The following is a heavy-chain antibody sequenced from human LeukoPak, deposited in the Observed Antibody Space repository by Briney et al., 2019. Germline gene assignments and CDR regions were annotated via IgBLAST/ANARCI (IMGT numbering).Heavy chain of an antibody. CDR3: ARARDTAMVTPWDY. V-gene: IGHV1-2*02. CDR1: GYTFTGYY. Sequence: ASVKVSCKASGYTFTGYYMHWVRQAPGQGLEWMGWINPNSGGTNYAQKFQGRVTITTDESTSTAYMELSSLRSEDTAVYYCARARDTAMVTPWDYWGQGTLVTVSS. J-gene: IGHJ4*02. CDR2: INPNSGGT. D-gene: IGHD5-18*01.